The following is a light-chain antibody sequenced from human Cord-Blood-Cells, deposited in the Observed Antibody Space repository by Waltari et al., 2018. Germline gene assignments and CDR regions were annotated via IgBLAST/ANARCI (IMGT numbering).Light chain of an antibody. Sequence: IVLTQSPATLSLSPEERAPLPGRASPRVSSYLAWYQQTPGQPPRLLIYDASNRATGIPARVSGSGSGTDFTLTISSLEPEDCAVYYCQQRSNWPITFGQGTRLEIK. CDR1: PRVSSY. V-gene: IGKV3-11*01. CDR2: DAS. J-gene: IGKJ5*01. CDR3: QQRSNWPIT.